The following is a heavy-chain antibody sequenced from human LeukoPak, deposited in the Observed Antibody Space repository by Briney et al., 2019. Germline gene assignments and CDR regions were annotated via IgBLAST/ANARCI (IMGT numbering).Heavy chain of an antibody. CDR2: IYYSGST. D-gene: IGHD3-10*01. Sequence: SETLSLTCSVSGDSINSSPYYWDWIRQPPGKGLEWIASIYYSGSTYYNPSLKSRVTISVDTSKNQFSPRLSSVTAADTSAYYCARRVKPRRPRGVSYFDYWGRGTLFTVSS. J-gene: IGHJ4*02. CDR1: GDSINSSPYY. CDR3: ARRVKPRRPRGVSYFDY. V-gene: IGHV4-39*01.